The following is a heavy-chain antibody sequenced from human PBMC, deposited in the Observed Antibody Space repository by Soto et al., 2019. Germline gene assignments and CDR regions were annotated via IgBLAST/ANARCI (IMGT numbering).Heavy chain of an antibody. CDR3: ARDSGYSSGPAV. Sequence: PGGSLRLSCAASGFTFNTYWMQWVRQAPGKGLEWVADISYDGSNKYYADSVKGRFTISRDNSKNSLYLQMNSLRVEDTAVYYCARDSGYSSGPAVWGQGTTVTVSS. CDR1: GFTFNTYW. V-gene: IGHV3-30*03. J-gene: IGHJ6*02. CDR2: ISYDGSNK. D-gene: IGHD2-15*01.